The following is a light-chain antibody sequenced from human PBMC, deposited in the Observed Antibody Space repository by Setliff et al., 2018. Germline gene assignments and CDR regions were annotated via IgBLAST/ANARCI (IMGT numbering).Light chain of an antibody. CDR2: DVS. CDR1: SSDVGAYDY. J-gene: IGLJ1*01. CDR3: FSYTSSSSYG. V-gene: IGLV2-14*03. Sequence: QSALTQPASVSGSPGQSITISCTGSSSDVGAYDYVSWYQHHPGRAPKFMIYDVSKRPSGVSNRFSGSKSGNTASLTISGLQAEDEADYYCFSYTSSSSYGFGSGTKVTV.